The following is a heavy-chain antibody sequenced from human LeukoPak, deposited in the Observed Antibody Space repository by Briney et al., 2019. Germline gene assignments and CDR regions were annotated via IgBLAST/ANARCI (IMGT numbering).Heavy chain of an antibody. Sequence: SETLCLTCTVSGGSISSYYWSWIRQPPGKGLEWIGYIYYSGSTNYNPSLKSRVTISVDTSKNQFSLKLSSVTAADTAVYYCARDQDSSGYYLDYWGQGTLVTVSS. J-gene: IGHJ4*02. CDR2: IYYSGST. CDR3: ARDQDSSGYYLDY. CDR1: GGSISSYY. V-gene: IGHV4-59*01. D-gene: IGHD3-22*01.